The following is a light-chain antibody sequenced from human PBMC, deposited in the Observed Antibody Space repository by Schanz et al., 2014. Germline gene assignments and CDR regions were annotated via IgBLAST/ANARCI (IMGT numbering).Light chain of an antibody. CDR2: GAS. J-gene: IGKJ2*01. CDR1: QSVSSTY. CDR3: QQYGSSPHT. V-gene: IGKV3-20*01. Sequence: DIVLTQSPGTLSLSPGDRATLSCRASQSVSSTYLAWYQQKPGQAPRLLIYGASGRATGIPDRFSGSGSGTDFTLTISRLEPEDFVVYYCQQYGSSPHTFGQGTKLEIK.